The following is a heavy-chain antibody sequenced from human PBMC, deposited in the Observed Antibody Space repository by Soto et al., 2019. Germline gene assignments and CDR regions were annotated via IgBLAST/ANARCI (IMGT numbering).Heavy chain of an antibody. V-gene: IGHV4-30-4*01. Sequence: QVQLQESGPGLVKPSQTLSLTCTVSGGSISSGDYYWSWIRQPPGKGLEWIGYIYYSGSTYYNPSLKSRVTLSADTSKNQFSLKLSSVTAADTAVYYCASETFSPYSDYYDSSGYRVFDYWGQGTLVTVSS. CDR1: GGSISSGDYY. CDR3: ASETFSPYSDYYDSSGYRVFDY. CDR2: IYYSGST. D-gene: IGHD3-22*01. J-gene: IGHJ4*02.